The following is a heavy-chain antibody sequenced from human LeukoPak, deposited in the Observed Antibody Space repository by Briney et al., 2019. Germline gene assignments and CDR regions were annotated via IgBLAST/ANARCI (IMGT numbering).Heavy chain of an antibody. Sequence: ASVKVSCKASGYTFTSYDINWVRQATGQGLEWMGWMNPNSGNTGYAQKFQGRVTMTRNTSISTAYMELSSLRSEDTAVYYCARGFRYTYGMDVWRQGTTVTVSS. CDR1: GYTFTSYD. V-gene: IGHV1-8*01. D-gene: IGHD5-24*01. CDR2: MNPNSGNT. J-gene: IGHJ6*02. CDR3: ARGFRYTYGMDV.